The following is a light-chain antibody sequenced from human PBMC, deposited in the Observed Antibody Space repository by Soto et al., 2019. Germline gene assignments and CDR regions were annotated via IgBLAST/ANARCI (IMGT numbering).Light chain of an antibody. CDR3: QQYETFSGT. Sequence: DIHMTQSPSTLSPSVGDTVTFSCRASQSVSGWLAWYQQKPGEAPKFLIYKASALQSGVPSRFSGSGSGTKFTLTIGSLQPDDFATYYCQQYETFSGTFGPGTKVDIK. J-gene: IGKJ1*01. CDR2: KAS. V-gene: IGKV1-5*01. CDR1: QSVSGW.